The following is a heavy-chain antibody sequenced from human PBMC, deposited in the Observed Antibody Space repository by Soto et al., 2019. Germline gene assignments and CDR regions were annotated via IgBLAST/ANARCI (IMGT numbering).Heavy chain of an antibody. CDR1: GGFVSSSSYS. CDR2: MYSSENT. J-gene: IGHJ6*02. Sequence: SETLSLTCSVSGGFVSSSSYSWGWIRQSPGKGLEWIGTMYSSENTYYNPSLLSRVTISVDTSKNEFSLRLSSVTAADTAVYYCARLNGYCISTNCHGYYGMDVWGQGPTVTV. D-gene: IGHD2-2*03. CDR3: ARLNGYCISTNCHGYYGMDV. V-gene: IGHV4-39*01.